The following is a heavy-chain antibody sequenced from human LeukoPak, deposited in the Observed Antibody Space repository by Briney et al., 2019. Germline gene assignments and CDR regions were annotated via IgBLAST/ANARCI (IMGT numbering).Heavy chain of an antibody. V-gene: IGHV4-31*03. D-gene: IGHD6-19*01. CDR3: AREGRLDPPNY. CDR1: GGSISSGGYY. CDR2: IYYSGGT. Sequence: SETLSLTCTVSGGSISSGGYYWSWIRQHPGKGLEWIGYIYYSGGTYYNPSLKSRVTISVDTSKNQFSLKLSSVTAADTAVYYCAREGRLDPPNYWGQGTLVTVSS. J-gene: IGHJ4*02.